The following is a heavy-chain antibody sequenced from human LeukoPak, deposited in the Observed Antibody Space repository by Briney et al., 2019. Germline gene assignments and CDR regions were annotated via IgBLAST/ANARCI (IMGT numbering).Heavy chain of an antibody. D-gene: IGHD3-22*01. V-gene: IGHV4-34*01. CDR1: GGSFSGYY. Sequence: SETLSLTCAVYGGSFSGYYWSWVRQPPGKWLEWIGEINHSGSTNYNPSLRSRVTISVDPSKNQFSLKLSSVTAADTAVYYCARYYYDSSGYYGVDYWGQGTLVTVSS. J-gene: IGHJ4*02. CDR2: INHSGST. CDR3: ARYYYDSSGYYGVDY.